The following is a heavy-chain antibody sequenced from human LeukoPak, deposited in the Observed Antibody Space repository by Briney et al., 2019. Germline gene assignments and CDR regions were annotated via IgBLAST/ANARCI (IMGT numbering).Heavy chain of an antibody. CDR2: IGTGETSR. CDR3: ARDHIDLDMDV. J-gene: IGHJ6*03. V-gene: IGHV3-74*03. CDR1: GFAFSNYY. Sequence: PGGSLRLSCVASGFAFSNYYMHWVRQTPGKGLVWVSRIGTGETSRTYADSVKGRFTISRDNAKNTLFLQMNSLRADDTAVYYCARDHIDLDMDVWGKGTTVTVSS.